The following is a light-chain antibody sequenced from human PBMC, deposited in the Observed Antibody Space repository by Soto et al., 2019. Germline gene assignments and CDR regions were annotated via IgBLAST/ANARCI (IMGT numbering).Light chain of an antibody. Sequence: QSALTQPPSASGSPGQSVTISCIGTASDIGRYNYVSWYQHHPGKAPKLIIYEVTKRPSGVPDRFSGSKSGNTASLTVSGLQADDEADYYCSSYTAYRTYVFGTGTKVTVL. CDR1: ASDIGRYNY. J-gene: IGLJ1*01. V-gene: IGLV2-8*01. CDR2: EVT. CDR3: SSYTAYRTYV.